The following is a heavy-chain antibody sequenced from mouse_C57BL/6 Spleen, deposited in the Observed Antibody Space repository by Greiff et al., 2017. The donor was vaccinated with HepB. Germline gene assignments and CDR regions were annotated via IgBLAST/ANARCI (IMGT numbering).Heavy chain of an antibody. CDR1: GYTFTSYD. CDR2: IYPRDGST. V-gene: IGHV1-85*01. J-gene: IGHJ3*01. Sequence: VQLVESGPELVKPGASVKLSCKASGYTFTSYDINWVKQRPGQGLEWIGWIYPRDGSTKYNEKFKGKATLTVDTSSSTAYMELHSLTSEDSAVYFCARGRNDYDGVFAYWGQGTLVTVSA. CDR3: ARGRNDYDGVFAY. D-gene: IGHD2-4*01.